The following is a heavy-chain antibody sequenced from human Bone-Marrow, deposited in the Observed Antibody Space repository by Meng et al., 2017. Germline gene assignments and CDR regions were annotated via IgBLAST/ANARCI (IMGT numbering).Heavy chain of an antibody. V-gene: IGHV2-26*01. J-gene: IGHJ4*02. CDR3: ARIKAPWYYYDSSGYVDY. CDR2: IFSNDEK. D-gene: IGHD3-22*01. CDR1: GFSLSNARMG. Sequence: SGTTLVKPAETLTLTCTVSGFSLSNARMGVSWIRQPPGKALEWLAHIFSNDEKSYSTSLKSRLTISKDTSKSQVVLTMTNMDPVDTATYYCARIKAPWYYYDSSGYVDYWGQGTLVTVSS.